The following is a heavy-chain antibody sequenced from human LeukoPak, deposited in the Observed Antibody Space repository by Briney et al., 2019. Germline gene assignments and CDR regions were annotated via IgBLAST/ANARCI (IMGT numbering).Heavy chain of an antibody. J-gene: IGHJ4*02. V-gene: IGHV1-2*06. CDR3: ATNRATDGWYDLAH. D-gene: IGHD6-19*01. CDR1: GNTFDGYY. CDR2: INSKSGAT. Sequence: ASVRVSCKASGNTFDGYYFHWVRQAPGQGLEWMGRINSKSGATNHAQKVQGRLTMTRDTSMSTAYMDLGRLRSDDTALYYCATNRATDGWYDLAHWGKGALVTVSS.